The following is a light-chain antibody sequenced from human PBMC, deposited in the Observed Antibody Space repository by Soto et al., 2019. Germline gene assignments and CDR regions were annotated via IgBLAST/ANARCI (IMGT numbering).Light chain of an antibody. V-gene: IGKV3-20*01. J-gene: IGKJ4*01. CDR1: QSVSKSY. CDR2: GAS. CDR3: QQYGSSPLT. Sequence: PGDRVTLSCRASQSVSKSYLAWYQRKPGQAPRLLIYGASSRATGIPDRFSGSGSGTDFTLTISRLEPEDLAVYYCQQYGSSPLTFGGGTKVEIK.